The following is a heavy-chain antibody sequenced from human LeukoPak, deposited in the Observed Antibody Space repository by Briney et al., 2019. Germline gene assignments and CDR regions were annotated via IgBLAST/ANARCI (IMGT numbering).Heavy chain of an antibody. Sequence: PVKLSSKPSGGTFSTYAISWVRQAPGQRLEGMGGITPIFGTANSAQKSQARVTITADESTRTAYMALSSLRSEATAVYYCARTEHWKRNSDMDVWGEATTATVSS. CDR2: ITPIFGTA. D-gene: IGHD1-1*01. CDR1: GGTFSTYA. J-gene: IGHJ6*03. V-gene: IGHV1-69*13. CDR3: ARTEHWKRNSDMDV.